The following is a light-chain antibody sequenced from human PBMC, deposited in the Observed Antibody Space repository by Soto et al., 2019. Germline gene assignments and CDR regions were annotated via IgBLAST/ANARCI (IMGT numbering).Light chain of an antibody. CDR1: QNVGSNY. Sequence: EIVLTQSPGTLSLSPGERATLSCRASQNVGSNYLAWYQQKPGQAPRILIFGASGRATGIPDRITGSGSGTDFTLSISRLEPEDFAVYYCQQYGGSTRTFGQGTKVDIK. CDR3: QQYGGSTRT. CDR2: GAS. J-gene: IGKJ1*01. V-gene: IGKV3-20*01.